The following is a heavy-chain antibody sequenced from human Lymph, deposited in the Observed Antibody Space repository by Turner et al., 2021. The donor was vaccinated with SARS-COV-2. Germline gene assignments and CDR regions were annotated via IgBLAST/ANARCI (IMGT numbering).Heavy chain of an antibody. D-gene: IGHD2-15*01. Sequence: VQLLESGVGLVQPGGSLRLSCAASGFTFSSYCMHWVRQAPGKGLVWISRINSDGSSTSYADSLKGRFTISRDNAKNTLYLQMNSLRAEDTAVYYCARDCGYCSGGSCYSYDAFDIWGQGTMVTISS. J-gene: IGHJ3*02. V-gene: IGHV3-74*01. CDR3: ARDCGYCSGGSCYSYDAFDI. CDR1: GFTFSSYC. CDR2: INSDGSST.